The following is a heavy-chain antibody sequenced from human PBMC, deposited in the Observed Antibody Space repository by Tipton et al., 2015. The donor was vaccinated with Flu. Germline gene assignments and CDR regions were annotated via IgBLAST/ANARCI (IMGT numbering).Heavy chain of an antibody. CDR2: ISWDGGST. V-gene: IGHV3-43D*03. CDR1: GLTFDGYD. D-gene: IGHD1-26*01. J-gene: IGHJ6*02. Sequence: QLVQSGGVVVQPGGSLRLSCAASGLTFDGYDMHWVRRAPGKGLEWVSVISWDGGSTFYADSVRGRFTVSRDNSENSLYLQMSSLRAEDTALYYCATEVAWQGGGYYGMDVWGQGTTVTVSS. CDR3: ATEVAWQGGGYYGMDV.